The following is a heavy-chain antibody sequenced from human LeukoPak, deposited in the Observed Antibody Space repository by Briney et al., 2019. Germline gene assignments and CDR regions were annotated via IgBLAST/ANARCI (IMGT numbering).Heavy chain of an antibody. D-gene: IGHD4-17*01. Sequence: WASVKVSCKASGYTFTGYYMHWVRQAPGQGLEWMGWINPNSGGTNYAQKFQGRVTMTRDTSISTAYMELSRLRSDDTAVYYCARARGLGYGDDVRWFDPWGQGTLVTVSS. CDR1: GYTFTGYY. V-gene: IGHV1-2*02. J-gene: IGHJ5*02. CDR2: INPNSGGT. CDR3: ARARGLGYGDDVRWFDP.